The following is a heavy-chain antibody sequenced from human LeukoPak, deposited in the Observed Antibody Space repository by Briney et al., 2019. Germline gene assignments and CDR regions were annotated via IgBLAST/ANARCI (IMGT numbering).Heavy chain of an antibody. CDR2: ISGSGGST. CDR3: TSVNLRYLEWLWGTVMDV. J-gene: IGHJ6*04. CDR1: GFTFSSYA. V-gene: IGHV3-23*01. Sequence: GGSLRLSCAASGFTFSSYAMSWVRQAPGKGLEWVSAISGSGGSTYYADSVKGRFTISRDNSKNTLYLQMNSLKTEDTAVYYCTSVNLRYLEWLWGTVMDVWGKGTTVTVSP. D-gene: IGHD3-3*01.